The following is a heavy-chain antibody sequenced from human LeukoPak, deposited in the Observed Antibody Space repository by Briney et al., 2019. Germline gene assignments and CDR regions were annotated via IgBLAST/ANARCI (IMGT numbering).Heavy chain of an antibody. Sequence: GGSLRLSCAASGFTFDDYAMHWVRQAPGKGLEWVSGISWNSGSIGYADSVKGRFTISRDNAKNSLYLQMNSLRAEDTALYYCAKVGPPQLGTDEYFQHWGQGTLVTVSS. CDR3: AKVGPPQLGTDEYFQH. D-gene: IGHD5-18*01. V-gene: IGHV3-9*01. J-gene: IGHJ1*01. CDR1: GFTFDDYA. CDR2: ISWNSGSI.